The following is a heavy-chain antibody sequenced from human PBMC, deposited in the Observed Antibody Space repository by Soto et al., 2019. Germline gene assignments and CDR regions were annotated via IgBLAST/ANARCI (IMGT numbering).Heavy chain of an antibody. CDR2: IKPDESEK. Sequence: GGSLRLSCTASGFTFSDSWMTWVRQAPGKGLEWVARIKPDESEKKYADSVKGRFSISRDNAKNSMYLQMDSLRGEDTAVYYCVRGGSNYASWGQGTLVTV. CDR1: GFTFSDSW. CDR3: VRGGSNYAS. V-gene: IGHV3-7*01. D-gene: IGHD4-4*01. J-gene: IGHJ5*02.